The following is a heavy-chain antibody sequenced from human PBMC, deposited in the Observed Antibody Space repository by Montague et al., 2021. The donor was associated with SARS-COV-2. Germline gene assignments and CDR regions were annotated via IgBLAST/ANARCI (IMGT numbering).Heavy chain of an antibody. CDR1: GLTFRRYE. Sequence: SLRLSCAASGLTFRRYEMHWVRQPPGKGLQWVSYINTGGDTMFYADSVKGRFTTSRDDAKNSLFLQINSLRADDTGVYYCAAEGSINYWGQGTLVTVSP. J-gene: IGHJ4*02. CDR2: INTGGDTM. D-gene: IGHD3-10*01. CDR3: AAEGSINY. V-gene: IGHV3-48*03.